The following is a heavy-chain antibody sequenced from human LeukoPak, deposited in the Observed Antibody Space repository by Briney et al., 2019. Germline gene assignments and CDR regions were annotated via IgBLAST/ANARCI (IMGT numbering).Heavy chain of an antibody. Sequence: GGSLRLSCAASGFTFSSYAMSWVRQAPGKGLEWVSAISGSGGSTYYADSVKGRFTISRDNSKNTLYLQMNSLRAEDTAVYYCARSPGGDRCFDYWGQGTLVTVSS. CDR1: GFTFSSYA. D-gene: IGHD3-10*01. CDR3: ARSPGGDRCFDY. J-gene: IGHJ4*02. CDR2: ISGSGGST. V-gene: IGHV3-23*01.